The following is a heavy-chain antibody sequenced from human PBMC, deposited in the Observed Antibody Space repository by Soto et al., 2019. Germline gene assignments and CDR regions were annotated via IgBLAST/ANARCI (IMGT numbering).Heavy chain of an antibody. Sequence: QVTVKESGPVLVKPTETLTLTCTVSGFSLSNAGLGVSWIRQPPGKALEWLAHIFSNDEKSYSTSLKSRLTSSKDTSKSQVFLTMTNMDPVDTATYYCASTYSTSWYWFDPWGQGTLVTVSS. J-gene: IGHJ5*02. CDR1: GFSLSNAGLG. V-gene: IGHV2-26*04. CDR2: IFSNDEK. CDR3: ASTYSTSWYWFDP. D-gene: IGHD6-13*01.